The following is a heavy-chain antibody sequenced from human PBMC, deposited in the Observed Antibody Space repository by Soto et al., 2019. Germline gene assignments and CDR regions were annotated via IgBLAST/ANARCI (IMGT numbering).Heavy chain of an antibody. D-gene: IGHD6-13*01. Sequence: EVPLVESGGGLVKPGGSLRLSCAASGFTFSNAWMNWVRQAPGKGLEWVGRIKSKTDGGTTDYAAPVKGRFTISRDDSKNTLYLQMNSLKTEDTAVYYCTTDTAMVPTDIAAAGTSGYWGQGTLVTVSS. CDR2: IKSKTDGGTT. V-gene: IGHV3-15*07. CDR1: GFTFSNAW. J-gene: IGHJ4*02. CDR3: TTDTAMVPTDIAAAGTSGY.